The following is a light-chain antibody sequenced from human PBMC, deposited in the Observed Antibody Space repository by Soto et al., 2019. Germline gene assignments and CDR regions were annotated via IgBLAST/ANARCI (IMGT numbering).Light chain of an antibody. CDR2: GAS. Sequence: EIVLTQSPGTLSLSPGERATLSCRTSRSVSSTYLAGYQQKPGQAPMLLIYGASIRATGIPDRFSGGGSGTDFTLTISRLEPEDFAVYYCQQYGSSPPYTFGQGTKLEIK. CDR1: RSVSSTY. CDR3: QQYGSSPPYT. V-gene: IGKV3-20*01. J-gene: IGKJ2*01.